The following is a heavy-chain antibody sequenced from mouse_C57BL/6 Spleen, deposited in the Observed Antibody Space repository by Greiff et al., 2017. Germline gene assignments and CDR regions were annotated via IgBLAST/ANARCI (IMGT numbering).Heavy chain of an antibody. J-gene: IGHJ1*03. D-gene: IGHD1-1*01. CDR2: INPSNGGT. Sequence: VQLQQPGTELVKPGASVKLSCKASGYTFTSYWMHWVKQRPGQGLEWIGNINPSNGGTNYNEKFKSKATLTVDKSSSTAYMQLSSLTSEDSAVYYCARGSSYLPYWYFDVWGTGTTVTVSS. CDR1: GYTFTSYW. CDR3: ARGSSYLPYWYFDV. V-gene: IGHV1-53*01.